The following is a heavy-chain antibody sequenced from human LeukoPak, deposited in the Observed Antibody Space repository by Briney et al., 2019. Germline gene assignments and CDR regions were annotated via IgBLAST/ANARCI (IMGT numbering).Heavy chain of an antibody. CDR2: ISSSSTI. CDR3: ERELNGYGYYFFDY. J-gene: IGHJ4*02. CDR1: GFPFSSYS. Sequence: GGSLRLSCAASGFPFSSYSMNWVRQAPGKGLEWVSYISSSSTIYYADSLKGRFTISRDNAKNSLYLQMNGLGAEDTAVYYCERELNGYGYYFFDYWGPGTLVTVSS. D-gene: IGHD3-16*01. V-gene: IGHV3-48*04.